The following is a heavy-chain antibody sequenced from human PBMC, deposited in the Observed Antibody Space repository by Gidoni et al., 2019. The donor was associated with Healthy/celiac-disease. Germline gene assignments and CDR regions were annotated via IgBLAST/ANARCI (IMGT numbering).Heavy chain of an antibody. CDR3: ARANDSSGYYYYGMDV. J-gene: IGHJ6*02. CDR2: IGTAGDT. CDR1: VFSFSSYD. V-gene: IGHV3-13*04. Sequence: EVQLVESGGGLVQPGVSLSPSCAASVFSFSSYDMHWVRQPTGKGLEWVSAIGTAGDTYYPGSVKGRFTISRENAKNSLYLQMNSLRAGDTAVYYCARANDSSGYYYYGMDVWGQGTTVTVSS. D-gene: IGHD3-22*01.